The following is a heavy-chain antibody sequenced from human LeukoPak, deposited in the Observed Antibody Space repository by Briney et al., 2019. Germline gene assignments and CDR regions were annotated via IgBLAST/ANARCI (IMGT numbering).Heavy chain of an antibody. CDR2: IWYDGSNK. D-gene: IGHD5-18*01. CDR3: ARERAYSYGAHCDY. J-gene: IGHJ4*02. Sequence: GGSLRLSCAASGFTFSSYGMHWVRQVPGKGLEWVAVIWYDGSNKYYADSVKGRFTISRDNSKNTVYLQMNSLRAEDTAVYYCARERAYSYGAHCDYWSQGTLVTVSS. V-gene: IGHV3-33*01. CDR1: GFTFSSYG.